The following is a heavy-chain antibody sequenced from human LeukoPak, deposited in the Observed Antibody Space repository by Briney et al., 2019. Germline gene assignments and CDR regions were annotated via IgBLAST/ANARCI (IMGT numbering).Heavy chain of an antibody. Sequence: GASVKVSCKASGGTFSSYAISWVRQAPGQGLEWMGGIIPIFGTANYAQKFQGRVTITTDESTSTAYMELSSQRSEDTAVYYCARSGPRYCDRKARGMSLCAFDIWGQGTMVTVSS. J-gene: IGHJ3*02. CDR1: GGTFSSYA. V-gene: IGHV1-69*05. D-gene: IGHD3-22*01. CDR3: ARSGPRYCDRKARGMSLCAFDI. CDR2: IIPIFGTA.